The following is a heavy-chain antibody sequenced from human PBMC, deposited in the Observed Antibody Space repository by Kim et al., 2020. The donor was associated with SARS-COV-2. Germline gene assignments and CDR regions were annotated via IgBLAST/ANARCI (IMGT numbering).Heavy chain of an antibody. J-gene: IGHJ4*02. CDR1: GGSFSGYY. CDR2: INHSGST. V-gene: IGHV4-34*01. CDR3: ARAGEQQLVRPFDY. D-gene: IGHD6-13*01. Sequence: SETLSLTCAVYGGSFSGYYWSWIRQPPGKGLEWIGEINHSGSTNYNPSLKSRVTISVDTSKNQFSLKLSSVTAADTAVYYCARAGEQQLVRPFDYWGQGTLVTVSS.